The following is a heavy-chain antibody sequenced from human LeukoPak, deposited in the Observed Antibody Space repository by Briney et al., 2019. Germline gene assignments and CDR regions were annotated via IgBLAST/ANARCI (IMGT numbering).Heavy chain of an antibody. Sequence: PSETLSLTCAVYGGSFSGYYWSWIRQPPGKGLEWIGEINDSRSTNYNPSLKSRVTISVDTSKNQFSLNLNSVTAADTAVYYCARGRTTDRYYYYMDVWGKGTTVTVSS. CDR3: ARGRTTDRYYYYMDV. D-gene: IGHD4-17*01. CDR2: INDSRST. CDR1: GGSFSGYY. J-gene: IGHJ6*03. V-gene: IGHV4-34*01.